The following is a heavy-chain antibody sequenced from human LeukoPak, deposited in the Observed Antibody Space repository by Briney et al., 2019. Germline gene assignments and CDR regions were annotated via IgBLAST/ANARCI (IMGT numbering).Heavy chain of an antibody. J-gene: IGHJ4*02. CDR2: INPDSGGT. V-gene: IGHV1-2*02. CDR1: GYAFTGYF. Sequence: ASVTVSCKASGYAFTGYFFHWVRQAPGQGLEWMGWINPDSGGTNYAQKFQGRVTMTRDTSISTAYMEVSRLRSDDTAVYYCARKGSGWYGNFDYWGQGTLVTVSS. D-gene: IGHD6-19*01. CDR3: ARKGSGWYGNFDY.